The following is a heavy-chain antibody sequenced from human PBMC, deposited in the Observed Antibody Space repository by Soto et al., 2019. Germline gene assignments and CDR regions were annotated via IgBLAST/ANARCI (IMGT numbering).Heavy chain of an antibody. D-gene: IGHD4-17*01. CDR1: GFTFGSFQ. V-gene: IGHV3-48*03. Sequence: PGGSLRLSCEAYGFTFGSFQMNWVRQAPGRGLEWISHISGSGDTISRDNAKNSLYLQMNSLRAEDTALYYCAKASTGYYYYYGMDVWGQGTTVTVSS. J-gene: IGHJ6*02. CDR2: ISGSG. CDR3: AKASTGYYYYYGMDV.